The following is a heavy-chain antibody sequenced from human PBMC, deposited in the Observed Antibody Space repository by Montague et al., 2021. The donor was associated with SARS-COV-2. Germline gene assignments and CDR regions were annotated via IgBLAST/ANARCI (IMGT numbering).Heavy chain of an antibody. CDR2: IYYSGST. V-gene: IGHV4-59*01. D-gene: IGHD3-22*01. Sequence: SETLSLTCTVSGGPISSYYWSWIRQPPGKGLEWIGYIYYSGSTNYNPSLKSRVTISVDTSKNQFSLKLSSVTAADTAVYYCARGSHYYDSSGYYFDYWGQGTLVTVSS. CDR3: ARGSHYYDSSGYYFDY. CDR1: GGPISSYY. J-gene: IGHJ4*02.